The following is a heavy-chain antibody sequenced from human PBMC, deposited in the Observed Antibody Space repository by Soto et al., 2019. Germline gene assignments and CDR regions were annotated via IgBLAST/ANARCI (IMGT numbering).Heavy chain of an antibody. J-gene: IGHJ6*02. CDR2: IWYDGSNQ. V-gene: IGHV3-33*01. Sequence: QVQLVESGGGVVQPGRSLRLSCAASGFTFSSYGMHWVRQAPGKGLEWVAVIWYDGSNQYYADSVKGRFNISRDNSKNTLYLQMNSLRAEDMAVYYCARDLAPYYHPWYYGMDVWGQGTTVTVPS. D-gene: IGHD2-8*01. CDR1: GFTFSSYG. CDR3: ARDLAPYYHPWYYGMDV.